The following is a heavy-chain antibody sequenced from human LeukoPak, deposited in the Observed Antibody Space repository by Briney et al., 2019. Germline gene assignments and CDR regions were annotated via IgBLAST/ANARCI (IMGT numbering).Heavy chain of an antibody. D-gene: IGHD1-26*01. Sequence: GGSLRLSCAASGFTFKNYAMNWVRQSPGQGLEWVSTISGDAVTSWYADSVKGRFTVSRDNSKNIVFLQMNNLRAEDTAVYYCATDQGWDPLRGMDVWGQGTTVTVSS. CDR2: ISGDAVTS. V-gene: IGHV3-23*01. CDR1: GFTFKNYA. J-gene: IGHJ6*02. CDR3: ATDQGWDPLRGMDV.